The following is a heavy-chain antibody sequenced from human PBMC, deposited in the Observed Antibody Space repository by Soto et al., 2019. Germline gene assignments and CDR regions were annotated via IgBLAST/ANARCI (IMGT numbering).Heavy chain of an antibody. CDR1: GGSISSGSHY. D-gene: IGHD5-12*01. J-gene: IGHJ4*02. CDR3: ARGLLATTYYAY. V-gene: IGHV4-31*03. Sequence: QVQLQESGPGLVKPSQTLSLTCTVSGGSISSGSHYWTWIRQHPGKGLEWIGYIYYSGSTSYNPSLNMRVAIPLATAQTQFSLTLTSVTAADPAVYYCARGLLATTYYAYWGQGTLVSVSS. CDR2: IYYSGST.